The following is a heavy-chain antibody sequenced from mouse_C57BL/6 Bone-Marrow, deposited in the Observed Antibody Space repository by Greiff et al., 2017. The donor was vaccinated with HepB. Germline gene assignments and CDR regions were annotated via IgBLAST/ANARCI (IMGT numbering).Heavy chain of an antibody. Sequence: VQLVESGPELVKPGASVKISCKASGYAFSSSWMNWVKQRPGKGLEWIGRIYPGDGDTNYNGKFKGKATLTADKSSSTAYMQLSSLTSEDSAVYFCARYREYSNYYFDYWGQGTTLTVSS. D-gene: IGHD2-5*01. CDR3: ARYREYSNYYFDY. CDR1: GYAFSSSW. CDR2: IYPGDGDT. V-gene: IGHV1-82*01. J-gene: IGHJ2*01.